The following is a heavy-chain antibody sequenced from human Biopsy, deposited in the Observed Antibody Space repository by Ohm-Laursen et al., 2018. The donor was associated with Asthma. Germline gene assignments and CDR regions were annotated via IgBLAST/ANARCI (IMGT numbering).Heavy chain of an antibody. V-gene: IGHV3-53*01. Sequence: SLRLSCAASGFSVSSNYMSWVRQAPGKGLEWVSVIYSGGSTYYADSVKGRFTISRDNSKNTLDLQMNSLRAEDTAVYYCGRDYPLVDWCQGTLVTVSS. CDR3: GRDYPLVD. CDR2: IYSGGST. D-gene: IGHD2-15*01. CDR1: GFSVSSNY. J-gene: IGHJ4*02.